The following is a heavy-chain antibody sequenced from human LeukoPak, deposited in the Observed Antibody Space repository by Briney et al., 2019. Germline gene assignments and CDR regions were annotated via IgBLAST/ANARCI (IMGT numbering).Heavy chain of an antibody. V-gene: IGHV3-30*02. CDR2: IRYDGSNK. J-gene: IGHJ4*02. D-gene: IGHD6-19*01. CDR1: GFTFSSYG. Sequence: PGGSLRLSCAASGFTFSSYGMHWVRQAPGKGLEWVAFIRYDGSNKYYADSVKGRFTISRDNSKNTLYLQMNSLRAEDTAVYYCDASSGWYAPFDYWGQGTLVTVSS. CDR3: DASSGWYAPFDY.